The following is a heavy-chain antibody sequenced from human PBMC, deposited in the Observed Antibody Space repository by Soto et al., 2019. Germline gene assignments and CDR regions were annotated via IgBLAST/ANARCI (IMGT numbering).Heavy chain of an antibody. Sequence: PSETLSLTCTVSGGSISSYYWSWIRQPPGKGLEWIGYIYYSGSTNYNPSLKSRVTISVDTSKNQFSLKLSSVTAADTAVYYCARVHIVATQYYFDYWGQGTLVTVSS. CDR1: GGSISSYY. V-gene: IGHV4-59*01. J-gene: IGHJ4*02. D-gene: IGHD5-12*01. CDR2: IYYSGST. CDR3: ARVHIVATQYYFDY.